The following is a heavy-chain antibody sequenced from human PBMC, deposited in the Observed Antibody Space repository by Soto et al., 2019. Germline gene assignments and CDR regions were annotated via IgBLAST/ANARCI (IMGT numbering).Heavy chain of an antibody. CDR3: AKDDFTDRGDDYFDY. J-gene: IGHJ4*02. V-gene: IGHV3-23*01. D-gene: IGHD2-21*02. Sequence: PWGSLRLSCAASGFSFANFAIICCRHSPVKGLEWVAGIGASGDITWYADSAKGRLSISRDNSKNTLYLQLNSLRFEDTAVYYCAKDDFTDRGDDYFDYWGPGTLVTVSS. CDR1: GFSFANFA. CDR2: IGASGDIT.